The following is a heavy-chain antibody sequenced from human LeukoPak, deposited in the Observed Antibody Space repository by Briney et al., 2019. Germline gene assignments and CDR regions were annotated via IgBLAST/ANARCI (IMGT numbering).Heavy chain of an antibody. CDR1: GFTFSSYS. D-gene: IGHD1-26*01. CDR3: ARDIMEDPYSGSYYFDY. J-gene: IGHJ4*02. Sequence: PGGSLRLSCAASGFTFSSYSMNWVRQAPGKGLEWVSSIDFTSRYIYNADSVKGRFTTSRDNSKNTLYVQMNSLRAEDTAVYYCARDIMEDPYSGSYYFDYWGQGTLVTVSS. CDR2: IDFTSRYI. V-gene: IGHV3-21*04.